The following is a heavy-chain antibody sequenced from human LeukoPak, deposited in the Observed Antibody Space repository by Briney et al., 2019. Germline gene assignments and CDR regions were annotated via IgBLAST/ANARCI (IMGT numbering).Heavy chain of an antibody. CDR1: GFTFISYG. J-gene: IGHJ5*02. CDR2: IRYDGSNK. D-gene: IGHD2-8*01. CDR3: AKDQRGVLMVYASNRFET. V-gene: IGHV3-30*02. Sequence: GGSLRLSCAASGFTFISYGMHWVRQAPGKGLEWVAFIRYDGSNKYYADSVKGRFTISIDNSKNTLYLQMNSLRAEDTAVYYCAKDQRGVLMVYASNRFETWGEGSLVTVSS.